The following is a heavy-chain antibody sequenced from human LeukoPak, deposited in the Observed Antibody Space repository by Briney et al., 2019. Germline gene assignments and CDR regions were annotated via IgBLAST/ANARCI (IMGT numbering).Heavy chain of an antibody. V-gene: IGHV3-23*01. CDR1: GFTLRGYT. Sequence: GGSLRLSCAASGFTLRGYTMSWVRQAPGKGLEWVSGISPEGDNTNYADSVRGRFTISRDNSGNTLYLQMNTLRAEDTAVYYCAREPRYDSSGYYTYDYYFDYWGQGTLVTVSS. D-gene: IGHD3-22*01. CDR3: AREPRYDSSGYYTYDYYFDY. CDR2: ISPEGDNT. J-gene: IGHJ4*02.